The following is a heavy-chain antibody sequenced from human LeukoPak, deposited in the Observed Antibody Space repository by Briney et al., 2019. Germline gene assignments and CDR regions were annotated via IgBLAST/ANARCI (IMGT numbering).Heavy chain of an antibody. D-gene: IGHD5-18*01. CDR1: GGSISSSSYY. J-gene: IGHJ4*02. V-gene: IGHV4-39*01. CDR3: ARAWDTAMVDY. CDR2: IYYSGST. Sequence: SETLSLTCTVSGGSISSSSYYWGWIRQPPGKGLEWIGSIYYSGSTYYNPSLKSRVTISVDTSKNQFSLKLSSVTAADTAVYYCARAWDTAMVDYWGQGTLVTVSS.